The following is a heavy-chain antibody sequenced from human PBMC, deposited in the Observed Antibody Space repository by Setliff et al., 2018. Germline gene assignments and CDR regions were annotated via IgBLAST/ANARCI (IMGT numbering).Heavy chain of an antibody. CDR2: IWHDGGNK. D-gene: IGHD3-3*01. Sequence: GGSLRLSCAASGFTFSNYRMHWVRQAPGKGLEWVAVIWHDGGNKYHADSVKGRFTISRDNSKNTLYLQMNSLRPDDTAVYFCARAPRLEWILPTFDYWGQGTPVTVSS. V-gene: IGHV3-33*08. J-gene: IGHJ4*02. CDR1: GFTFSNYR. CDR3: ARAPRLEWILPTFDY.